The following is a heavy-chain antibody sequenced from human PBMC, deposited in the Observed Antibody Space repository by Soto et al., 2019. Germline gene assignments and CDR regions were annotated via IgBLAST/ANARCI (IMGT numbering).Heavy chain of an antibody. CDR2: ISGSGGST. D-gene: IGHD3-22*01. CDR1: EFTFSSYA. V-gene: IGHV3-23*01. Sequence: EVQLLESGGGLVQPGGSLRLSCEASEFTFSSYAMSWVRQAPGKGLEWVSGISGSGGSTYYADSVKGRFTISRDNSKTTLYLQMNSLRAEDTAIYYCAKRDYYDSSGYYYYYYFDHWGQGTLVTVSS. J-gene: IGHJ4*02. CDR3: AKRDYYDSSGYYYYYYFDH.